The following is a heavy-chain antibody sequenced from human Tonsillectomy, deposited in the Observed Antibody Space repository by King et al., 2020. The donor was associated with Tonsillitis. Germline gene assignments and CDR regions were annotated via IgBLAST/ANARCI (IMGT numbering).Heavy chain of an antibody. V-gene: IGHV4-59*01. CDR1: GGSISSYY. J-gene: IGHJ3*02. Sequence: VQLQESGPGLVKPSETLSLTCTVSGGSISSYYWSWIRQPPGKGLEWIGYIYYSGSTNYNPSLKSRVTISVDTSKNQFSLTLSSVTASDTAVYSCARDRPYYDSSGDTDAFDIWGQGTMVTVSS. CDR2: IYYSGST. D-gene: IGHD3-22*01. CDR3: ARDRPYYDSSGDTDAFDI.